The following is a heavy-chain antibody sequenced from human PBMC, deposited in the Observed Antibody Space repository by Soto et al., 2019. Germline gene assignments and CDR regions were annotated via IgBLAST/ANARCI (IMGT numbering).Heavy chain of an antibody. CDR3: ARSPQPTRGIHWYFDL. D-gene: IGHD1-26*01. Sequence: GESLKISCKGSGYSFTNYWIGWVRQKPGKGLEWIVTIFPGDSDTRYSPSFQGQVTISADRSTSTAYLQMNSLRAEDTVLYYCARSPQPTRGIHWYFDLWGRGILVTVSS. V-gene: IGHV5-51*01. CDR1: GYSFTNYW. CDR2: IFPGDSDT. J-gene: IGHJ2*01.